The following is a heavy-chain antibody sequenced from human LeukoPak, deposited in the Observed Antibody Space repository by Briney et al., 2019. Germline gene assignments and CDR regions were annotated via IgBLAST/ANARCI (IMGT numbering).Heavy chain of an antibody. J-gene: IGHJ4*02. CDR1: GGSISSYY. V-gene: IGHV4-59*01. CDR2: IYYSGST. Sequence: SETLSLTCTVSGGSISSYYWSWIRQPPGKGLEWIGYIYYSGSTNYNPSLKSRVTISVDMSKNQFSLKLSSVTAADTAVYYCARGYYDSSGYWSIDYWGQGTLVTVSS. D-gene: IGHD3-22*01. CDR3: ARGYYDSSGYWSIDY.